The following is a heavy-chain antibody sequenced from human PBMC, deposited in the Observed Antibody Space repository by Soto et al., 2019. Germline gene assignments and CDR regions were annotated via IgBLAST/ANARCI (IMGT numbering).Heavy chain of an antibody. V-gene: IGHV3-30*03. CDR1: GFTFSSYG. CDR2: ISYDGSNK. D-gene: IGHD2-15*01. J-gene: IGHJ6*02. Sequence: PGGSLRLSCAASGFTFSSYGMHWVRQAPGKGLEWVAVISYDGSNKYYADSVKGRFTISRDNSKNTLYLQMNSLRAEETAVYYCATGCSGGSCYSYYYYYGMDVWGQGTTVTVSS. CDR3: ATGCSGGSCYSYYYYYGMDV.